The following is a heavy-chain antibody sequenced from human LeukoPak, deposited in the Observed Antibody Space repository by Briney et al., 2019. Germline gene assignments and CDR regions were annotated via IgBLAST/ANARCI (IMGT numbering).Heavy chain of an antibody. CDR1: GGSISNYY. Sequence: SETLSLTCTVSGGSISNYYWSCIRQPAGKGLEWIGRIYTSGSTNYNSSLKSRVTMSVDTSKNQFSLKLSSVTAADTAVYYCARDHAIYGGNSGLVYWGQGTLVTVSS. CDR2: IYTSGST. CDR3: ARDHAIYGGNSGLVY. J-gene: IGHJ4*02. D-gene: IGHD4-23*01. V-gene: IGHV4-4*07.